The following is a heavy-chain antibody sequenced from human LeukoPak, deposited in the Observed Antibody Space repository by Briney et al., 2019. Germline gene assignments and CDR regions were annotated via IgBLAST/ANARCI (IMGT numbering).Heavy chain of an antibody. Sequence: PGGSLRLSCAASGFTFDDYGMSWVRQAPGKGLEWVSGINWNGGSTGYADSVKGRFTISRDSAKNSLYLQMNSLRAEDTALYYCAGASSLSQRAFDIWGQGTMVTVSS. CDR2: INWNGGST. J-gene: IGHJ3*02. V-gene: IGHV3-20*04. CDR1: GFTFDDYG. D-gene: IGHD1-26*01. CDR3: AGASSLSQRAFDI.